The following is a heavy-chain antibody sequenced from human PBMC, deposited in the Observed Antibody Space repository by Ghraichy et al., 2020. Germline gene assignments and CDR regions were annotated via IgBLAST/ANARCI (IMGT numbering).Heavy chain of an antibody. CDR2: INNSGST. D-gene: IGHD3-22*01. Sequence: SQTLSLTCTVSGGSMSSSNYYWGWIRQPPGKGRRGMGGINNSGSTYKNPSSKSGVALPVNTPKNQSSLKRSSGTAADTAVYHCVYFFSYDSSGYYYVSYWGQGTLVTVSS. CDR3: VYFFSYDSSGYYYVSY. CDR1: GGSMSSSNYY. V-gene: IGHV4-39*07. J-gene: IGHJ4*02.